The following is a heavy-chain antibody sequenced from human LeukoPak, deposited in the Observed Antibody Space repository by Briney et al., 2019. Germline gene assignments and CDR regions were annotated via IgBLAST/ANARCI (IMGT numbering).Heavy chain of an antibody. CDR1: GGSFSGYY. CDR2: INHSGST. CDR3: ARKPRTQYSSGWYTGYYHYMDV. Sequence: KPSETLSLTCAVYGGSFSGYYWSWIRQPPGKGLEWIGEINHSGSTNYNPSLKSRVTISVDTSKNQFSLKLSSVTAADTAVYYCARKPRTQYSSGWYTGYYHYMDVWGKGTTVTVSS. V-gene: IGHV4-34*01. D-gene: IGHD6-19*01. J-gene: IGHJ6*03.